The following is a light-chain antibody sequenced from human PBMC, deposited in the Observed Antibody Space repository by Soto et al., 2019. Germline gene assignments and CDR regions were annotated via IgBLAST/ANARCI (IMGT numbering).Light chain of an antibody. CDR1: SSDVGSYNL. CDR2: EVS. Sequence: QSVLTQPASVSGSPGQSITISCTGTSSDVGSYNLVSWYQQHPGKAPKLMIYEVSKRPSGVSNRFSGSKSGNTASLTISGLQAEDEADYYCCSYAASITLVSGGGTKVTVL. CDR3: CSYAASITLV. V-gene: IGLV2-23*02. J-gene: IGLJ2*01.